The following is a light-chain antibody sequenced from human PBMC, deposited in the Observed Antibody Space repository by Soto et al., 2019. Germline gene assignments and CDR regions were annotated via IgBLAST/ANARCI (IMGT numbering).Light chain of an antibody. CDR1: QSVGSNY. J-gene: IGKJ5*01. Sequence: IVMTHSPATLSVSPGEIATLSCRASQSVGSNYLAWYQQKPGQSPRLLIYGASSRAPGIADRFSGSGSGTDFTLTISRLEPEDFALYYCQQYGYSPITFGQGTRLEIK. CDR3: QQYGYSPIT. CDR2: GAS. V-gene: IGKV3-20*01.